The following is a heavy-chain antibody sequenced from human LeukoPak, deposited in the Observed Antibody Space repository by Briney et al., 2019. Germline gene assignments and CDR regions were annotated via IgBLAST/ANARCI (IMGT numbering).Heavy chain of an antibody. CDR3: ARLEPSLRESTFDY. CDR2: INPSGGGT. Sequence: ASVKVSCKASGYTFTSYYMHWVRQAPGQGLEWMGIINPSGGGTTYAQKFQGRVTMTRDMSTSTVYMDLSSLRSEDTAVYYCARLEPSLRESTFDYWGQGTLVTVSS. D-gene: IGHD5/OR15-5a*01. CDR1: GYTFTSYY. V-gene: IGHV1-46*01. J-gene: IGHJ4*02.